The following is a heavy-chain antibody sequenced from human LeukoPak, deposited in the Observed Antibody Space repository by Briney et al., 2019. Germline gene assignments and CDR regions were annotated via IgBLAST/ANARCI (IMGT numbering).Heavy chain of an antibody. D-gene: IGHD6-19*01. CDR3: ASVRGYSSGWYASGFDP. CDR1: GGSISSGSYY. Sequence: SETLSLTCTVSGGSISSGSYYWSWIRQPAGKGLEWIGRIYISGSTNYNPSLKSRVTISVDTSKNQFSLKLNSVTAADTAVYYCASVRGYSSGWYASGFDPWGQGTLVTVSS. V-gene: IGHV4-61*02. CDR2: IYISGST. J-gene: IGHJ5*02.